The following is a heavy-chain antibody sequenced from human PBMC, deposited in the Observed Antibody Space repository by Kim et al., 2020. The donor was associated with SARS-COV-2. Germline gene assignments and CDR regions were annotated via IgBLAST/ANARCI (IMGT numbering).Heavy chain of an antibody. J-gene: IGHJ3*02. CDR2: NGRGK. V-gene: IGHV3-7*01. D-gene: IGHD3-3*02. CDR3: AKTRALDI. Sequence: NGRGKYCADSVKGRFTITRDDAKKSLYLQMNGLRAEDTAVYYCAKTRALDIWGQGTMVTVSS.